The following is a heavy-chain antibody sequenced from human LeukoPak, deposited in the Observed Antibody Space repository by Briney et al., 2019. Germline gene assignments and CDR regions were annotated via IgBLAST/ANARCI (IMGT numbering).Heavy chain of an antibody. D-gene: IGHD1-26*01. Sequence: ASVKVSCKVSGYTLTELSMHWARQAPGKGLEWMGGFDPEDGETIYAQKFQGRVTMTEDTSTDTAYMELSSLRSEDTAVYYSATDPKWEPRGGFDPWGQGTLVTVSS. V-gene: IGHV1-24*01. CDR1: GYTLTELS. CDR2: FDPEDGET. J-gene: IGHJ5*02. CDR3: ATDPKWEPRGGFDP.